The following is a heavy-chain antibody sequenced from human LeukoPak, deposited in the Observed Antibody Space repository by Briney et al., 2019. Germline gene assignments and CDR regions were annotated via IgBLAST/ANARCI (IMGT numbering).Heavy chain of an antibody. CDR3: ARDGHYYDSSGYYIVGAFDM. CDR2: IHYSGST. V-gene: IGHV4-59*01. J-gene: IGHJ3*02. CDR1: GGSISSYY. D-gene: IGHD3-22*01. Sequence: SETLSLTCTVSGGSISSYYWSWIRQPPGKGLEWIGYIHYSGSTNYSPSLKSRVTISVDTSKNQFSLKLSSVTAADTAVYYCARDGHYYDSSGYYIVGAFDMWGRGTMVTVSS.